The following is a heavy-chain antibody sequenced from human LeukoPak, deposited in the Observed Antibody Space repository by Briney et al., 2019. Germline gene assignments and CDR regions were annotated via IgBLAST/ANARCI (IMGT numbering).Heavy chain of an antibody. CDR3: AKGLRKLIVGSTEYYFGY. Sequence: TGGSLRLSCATSGYTFSNYGMHWVRQAPGKGLEWVAFIRNDGRNKYYADSVKGRFTISRDNSKNTLYLQMNSLRAEDTAVYYCAKGLRKLIVGSTEYYFGYWGQGTLVTVSS. D-gene: IGHD1-26*01. V-gene: IGHV3-30*02. CDR1: GYTFSNYG. CDR2: IRNDGRNK. J-gene: IGHJ4*02.